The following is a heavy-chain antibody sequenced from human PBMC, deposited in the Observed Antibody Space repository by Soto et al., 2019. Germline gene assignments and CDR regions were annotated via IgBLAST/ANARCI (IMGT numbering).Heavy chain of an antibody. V-gene: IGHV4-59*01. CDR3: ARFGQKAAAGTGYIDY. D-gene: IGHD6-13*01. J-gene: IGHJ4*02. CDR1: GGSISSYY. Sequence: SETLSLTCTVSGGSISSYYWSWIRQPPGKGLEWIGYIYYSGSTNYNPSLKSRVTILVDTSKNQFSLKLSSVTAADTAVYYCARFGQKAAAGTGYIDYWGQGTLVTV. CDR2: IYYSGST.